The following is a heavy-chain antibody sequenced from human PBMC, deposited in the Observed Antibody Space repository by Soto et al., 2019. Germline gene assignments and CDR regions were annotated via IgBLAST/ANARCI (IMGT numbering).Heavy chain of an antibody. CDR2: TYYRSKWYN. J-gene: IGHJ6*02. V-gene: IGHV6-1*01. Sequence: PSQTLSLPCAISGDSVSSNSSACNFIRQSPSRGLEWLGRTYYRSKWYNDYAVSVKSRITINPDTSKNQLSLQLNSVTPEDTAVYYCARDYYYGMDVWGQGTTVTVSS. CDR3: ARDYYYGMDV. CDR1: GDSVSSNSSA.